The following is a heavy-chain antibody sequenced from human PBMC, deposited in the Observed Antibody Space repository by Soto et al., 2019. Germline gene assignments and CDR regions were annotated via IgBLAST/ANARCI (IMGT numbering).Heavy chain of an antibody. D-gene: IGHD1-26*01. Sequence: QVQLVQSGAEVKKPGASVKVSCKASGYTFTNYFIQWVRQAPGQGLEFMGIINPSGGSTTYAQKFQGRGTMTKDSSTRTVYMELRSLSSEDTAVYYCARAPSGSSVVGALGDYWGQGTLVTVSS. CDR1: GYTFTNYF. CDR2: INPSGGST. V-gene: IGHV1-46*03. CDR3: ARAPSGSSVVGALGDY. J-gene: IGHJ4*02.